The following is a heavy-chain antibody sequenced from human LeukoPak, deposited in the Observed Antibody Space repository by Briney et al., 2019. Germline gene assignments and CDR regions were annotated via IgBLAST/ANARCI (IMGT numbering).Heavy chain of an antibody. Sequence: GASVKVSCKASGYTFTSYHIHWARQAPGQGLEWMGLINPTGGSTNYAQKFQGRVTMTRDTSTSTVYMELSSLRSEDTAVYYSARGERSGSFDYWGQGTLVTVSS. J-gene: IGHJ4*02. CDR2: INPTGGST. CDR3: ARGERSGSFDY. D-gene: IGHD1-26*01. CDR1: GYTFTSYH. V-gene: IGHV1-46*01.